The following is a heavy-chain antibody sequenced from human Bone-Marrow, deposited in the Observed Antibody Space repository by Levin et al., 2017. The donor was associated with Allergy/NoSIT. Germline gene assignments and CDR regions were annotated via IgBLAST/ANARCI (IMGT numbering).Heavy chain of an antibody. CDR2: IKRDGSEK. Sequence: PGGSLRLSCAASGFAFSDHWMTWLRQAPGKGLEWVANIKRDGSEKFYVDSVKGRFTISRDNAKNSVYLQMNSLRAEDTAVYYCARAPLPRSYFDSWGQGTLVTVSS. CDR3: ARAPLPRSYFDS. J-gene: IGHJ4*02. CDR1: GFAFSDHW. V-gene: IGHV3-7*04.